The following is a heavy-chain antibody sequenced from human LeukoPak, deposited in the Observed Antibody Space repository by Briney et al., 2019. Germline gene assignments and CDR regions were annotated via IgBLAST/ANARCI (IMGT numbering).Heavy chain of an antibody. Sequence: PGGSLRLSCAASGFTFSRYSMNWVRQATGKGLEWVSSMSVSSGLIYYADSVKGRFTVSRDNAKNSLYLQMNSLRADDTAVYYCAREFEGTASGAGYWGRGTLVTVSS. CDR2: MSVSSGLI. V-gene: IGHV3-21*01. J-gene: IGHJ4*02. CDR1: GFTFSRYS. D-gene: IGHD3-16*01. CDR3: AREFEGTASGAGY.